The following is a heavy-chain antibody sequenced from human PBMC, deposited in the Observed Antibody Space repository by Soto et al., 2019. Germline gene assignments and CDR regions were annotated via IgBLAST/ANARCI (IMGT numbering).Heavy chain of an antibody. Sequence: RLSCAASGFTFSSYAMSWVRQAPGKGLEWVSAISGSGGSTYYADSVKGRFTISRDNSKNTLYLQMNSLRAEDTAVYYCAKAGTLVVPAASSPDPLYYFDYWGQGTLVTVSS. CDR1: GFTFSSYA. D-gene: IGHD2-2*01. V-gene: IGHV3-23*01. CDR3: AKAGTLVVPAASSPDPLYYFDY. J-gene: IGHJ4*02. CDR2: ISGSGGST.